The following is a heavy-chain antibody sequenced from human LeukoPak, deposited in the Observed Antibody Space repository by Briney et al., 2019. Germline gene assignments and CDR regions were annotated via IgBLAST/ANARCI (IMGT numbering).Heavy chain of an antibody. CDR1: GYSFTSYW. Sequence: GESLKISCKGSGYSFTSYWIGWVRQVPGKGLEWMGIIYPGDSDTRYSPSFQGQVTISADKSISTAYLQWSSLKASDTAMYYCARLIDARRDGYSYYFDYWGQGTLVTVSS. V-gene: IGHV5-51*01. CDR2: IYPGDSDT. CDR3: ARLIDARRDGYSYYFDY. J-gene: IGHJ4*02. D-gene: IGHD5-24*01.